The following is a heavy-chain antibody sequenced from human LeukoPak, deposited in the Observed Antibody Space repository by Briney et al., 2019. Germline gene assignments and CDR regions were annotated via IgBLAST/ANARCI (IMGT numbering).Heavy chain of an antibody. J-gene: IGHJ4*02. D-gene: IGHD6-6*01. Sequence: PGRSLRFSCAASGFTISSYGMHWVRQAPGKGLEWVAVISYDGSNKYYADSVKGRFTISRDNSKNTLYLQMNSLRAEDTAVYYCAKDQKWIAPGTLAARPTYYFDYWGQGTLVTVSS. CDR3: AKDQKWIAPGTLAARPTYYFDY. CDR2: ISYDGSNK. CDR1: GFTISSYG. V-gene: IGHV3-30*18.